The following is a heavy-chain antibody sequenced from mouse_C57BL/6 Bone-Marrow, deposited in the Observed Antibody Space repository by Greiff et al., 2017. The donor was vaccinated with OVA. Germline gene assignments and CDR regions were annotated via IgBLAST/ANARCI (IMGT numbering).Heavy chain of an antibody. V-gene: IGHV14-4*01. CDR2: IDPENGDT. J-gene: IGHJ3*01. CDR1: GFNFKDDY. CDR3: TTGYDFWFAY. D-gene: IGHD2-4*01. Sequence: EVQLQQPGAELVRPGASVKLSCTASGFNFKDDYMHWVKQRPEQGLEWIGWIDPENGDTEYASKFQGKATITADKSSNTACLQLSSLTSEDTAVYYCTTGYDFWFAYWGQGTLVTVSA.